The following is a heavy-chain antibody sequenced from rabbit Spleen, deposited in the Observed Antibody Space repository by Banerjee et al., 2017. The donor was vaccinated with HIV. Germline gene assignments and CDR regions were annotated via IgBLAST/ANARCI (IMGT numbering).Heavy chain of an antibody. J-gene: IGHJ4*01. D-gene: IGHD2-1*01. CDR1: GFSFSSSYY. V-gene: IGHV1S40*01. Sequence: QSLEESGGDLVKPGASLTLTCTASGFSFSSSYYMCWVRQAPGKGLECIGCIYADRSGSTYYASWVDGRFTISKTSSTTVTLQMTSLTAADTATYVCARGGGTVGDGLNLWDPGTLVTVS. CDR2: IYADRSGST. CDR3: ARGGGTVGDGLNL.